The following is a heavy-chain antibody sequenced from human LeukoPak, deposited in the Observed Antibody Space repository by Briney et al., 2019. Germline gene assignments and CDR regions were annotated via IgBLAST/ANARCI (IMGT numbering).Heavy chain of an antibody. Sequence: GGSLRLFCAASGFTFSSYSMNWVRQAPGKGLEGVSSISISSSYIYYADSVKRRFTISRDNAKNSLYLQMNSLRAEDKAVYYCAREDWIDYWGQGTLVTVSS. CDR2: ISISSSYI. CDR1: GFTFSSYS. J-gene: IGHJ4*02. D-gene: IGHD1-1*01. CDR3: AREDWIDY. V-gene: IGHV3-21*01.